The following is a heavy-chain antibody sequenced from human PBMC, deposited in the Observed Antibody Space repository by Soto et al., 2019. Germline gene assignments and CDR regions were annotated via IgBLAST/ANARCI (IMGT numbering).Heavy chain of an antibody. J-gene: IGHJ4*02. V-gene: IGHV4-39*01. CDR2: IYYSGST. CDR1: GGSISSSGYY. D-gene: IGHD3-10*01. CDR3: ASVMVRGVILDY. Sequence: PSETLSLTCTVSGGSISSSGYYWGWIRQPPGKGLEWIGTIYYSGSTYYNPSLKSRVTISVDTSKNQFSLKLSSVTAADTAVYYCASVMVRGVILDYWGQGTLVTVSS.